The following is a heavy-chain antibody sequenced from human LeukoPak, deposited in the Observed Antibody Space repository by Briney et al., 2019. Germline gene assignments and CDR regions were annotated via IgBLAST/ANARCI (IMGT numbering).Heavy chain of an antibody. J-gene: IGHJ2*01. V-gene: IGHV3-30*18. CDR3: AKMPEYGDGAYYFDL. CDR1: GFTFSSYG. D-gene: IGHD4-17*01. CDR2: ISYDGSNK. Sequence: GGSLRLSCAASGFTFSSYGMHRVRQAPGKGLEWVAVISYDGSNKYYADSVKGRFTISRDSSKNMIFLQMNSLRVDETAIYYCAKMPEYGDGAYYFDLWGRGTLVTVSS.